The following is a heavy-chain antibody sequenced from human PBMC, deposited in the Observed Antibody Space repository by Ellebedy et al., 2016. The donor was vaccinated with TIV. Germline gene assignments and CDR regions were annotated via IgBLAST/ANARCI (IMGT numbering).Heavy chain of an antibody. CDR1: GFTFSSYW. Sequence: PGGSLRLSCVASGFTFSSYWMSWVRQAPGKGLEWVANMKQDGSEKYYVDSVRGRFTISRDNAKNSLYLQMNSLRAEDTAVYYCARDKSAGATKIDYWGQGTLVTVSS. D-gene: IGHD1-26*01. CDR3: ARDKSAGATKIDY. CDR2: MKQDGSEK. V-gene: IGHV3-7*01. J-gene: IGHJ4*02.